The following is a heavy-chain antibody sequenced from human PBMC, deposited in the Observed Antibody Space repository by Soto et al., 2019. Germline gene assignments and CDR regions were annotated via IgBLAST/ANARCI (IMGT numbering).Heavy chain of an antibody. Sequence: SETLSLTCTVSGGSISGYYWSWIRQPPGKGLEWIGYIYYSGSTNYNPSLKSRVTISVDTSKNQFSLKLSSVTAADTAVYYCARXIEYSSSSGYYYYGMDVWGQGTTVTVSS. CDR2: IYYSGST. D-gene: IGHD6-6*01. V-gene: IGHV4-59*01. J-gene: IGHJ6*02. CDR3: ARXIEYSSSSGYYYYGMDV. CDR1: GGSISGYY.